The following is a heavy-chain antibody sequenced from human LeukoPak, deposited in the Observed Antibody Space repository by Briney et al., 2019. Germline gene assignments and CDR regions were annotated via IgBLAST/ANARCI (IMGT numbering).Heavy chain of an antibody. CDR1: GFTFSSYA. CDR2: ISGSGGST. V-gene: IGHV3-23*01. Sequence: GGSLRLSCAASGFTFSSYAMSWVRQAPGKGLEWVSAISGSGGSTYYADSVKGRFTISRDNSKNTLYLQMNSLRAEDTAVYYCAKDHFVSNGDYLSNWFDPWGQGTLVTVSS. J-gene: IGHJ5*02. D-gene: IGHD4-17*01. CDR3: AKDHFVSNGDYLSNWFDP.